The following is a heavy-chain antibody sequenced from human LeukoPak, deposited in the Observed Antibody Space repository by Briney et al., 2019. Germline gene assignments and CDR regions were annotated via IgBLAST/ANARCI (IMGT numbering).Heavy chain of an antibody. Sequence: ASVKVSCKASGYTFNSYGISWVRQAPGQGLEWMGWISGYNGDTRYAQDLQGRVTMTTDTSTSTAYMELRSLTSDDTAVYYCARSRPHYYGSGSYYKGDDAFDIWGQGTMVTVSS. J-gene: IGHJ3*02. D-gene: IGHD3-10*01. V-gene: IGHV1-18*01. CDR2: ISGYNGDT. CDR1: GYTFNSYG. CDR3: ARSRPHYYGSGSYYKGDDAFDI.